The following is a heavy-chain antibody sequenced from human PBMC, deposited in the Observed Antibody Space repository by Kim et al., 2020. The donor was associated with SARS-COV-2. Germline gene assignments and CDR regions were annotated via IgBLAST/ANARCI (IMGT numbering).Heavy chain of an antibody. V-gene: IGHV3-11*01. Sequence: IYYGDSVKGRFTISRDNAKNSLYLQMNSLRAEDTAVYYCARTGYGTFDYWGQGTLVTVSS. J-gene: IGHJ4*02. CDR3: ARTGYGTFDY. CDR2: I. D-gene: IGHD3-9*01.